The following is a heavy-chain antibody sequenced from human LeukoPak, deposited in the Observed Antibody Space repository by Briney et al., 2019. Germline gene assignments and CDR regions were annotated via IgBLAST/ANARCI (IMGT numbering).Heavy chain of an antibody. Sequence: SETLSLTCTVSGGSISSYYWSWIRQPPGKRLEWIGYIYYSGSTNYNPSLKSRVTISVDTSKNQFSLKLSSVTAADTAVYYCARALALGQLLFDYWGQGTLVTVSS. D-gene: IGHD1-26*01. CDR1: GGSISSYY. J-gene: IGHJ4*02. CDR2: IYYSGST. V-gene: IGHV4-59*01. CDR3: ARALALGQLLFDY.